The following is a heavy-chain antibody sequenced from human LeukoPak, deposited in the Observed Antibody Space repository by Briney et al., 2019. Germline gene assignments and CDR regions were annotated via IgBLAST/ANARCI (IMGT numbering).Heavy chain of an antibody. D-gene: IGHD3-22*01. V-gene: IGHV3-20*04. CDR3: ARVQYDTSGYYGALDI. J-gene: IGHJ3*02. CDR2: INWNGVNT. CDR1: GFFFDEYA. Sequence: GGSLRLSCAASGFFFDEYAMIWVRQAPGKGPEWVSGINWNGVNTGYADSVKGRFTISRDNAKNSLHLQMSSLRAEDTALYYCARVQYDTSGYYGALDIWGRGTMVTVSS.